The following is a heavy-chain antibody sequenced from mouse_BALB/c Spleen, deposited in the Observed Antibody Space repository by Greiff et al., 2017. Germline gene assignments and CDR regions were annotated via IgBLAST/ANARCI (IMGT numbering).Heavy chain of an antibody. J-gene: IGHJ2*01. V-gene: IGHV8-12*01. Sequence: QVTLKESGPGILQPSQTLSLTCSFSGFSLSTSGMGVSWIRQPSGKGLEWLAHIYWDDDKRYNPSLKSRLTISKDTSSNQVFLKITSVDTADTATYYCARRAQEAYYRYDYYFDYWGQGTTLTVSS. D-gene: IGHD2-14*01. CDR1: GFSLSTSGMG. CDR3: ARRAQEAYYRYDYYFDY. CDR2: IYWDDDK.